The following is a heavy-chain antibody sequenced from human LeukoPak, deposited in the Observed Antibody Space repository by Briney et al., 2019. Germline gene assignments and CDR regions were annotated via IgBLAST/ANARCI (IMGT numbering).Heavy chain of an antibody. CDR3: ATRPYTAFDY. V-gene: IGHV4-34*01. CDR2: INHSGST. D-gene: IGHD2-2*02. J-gene: IGHJ4*02. Sequence: PSETLSLTCAVYGGSFSGYYWSWIRQPPGKGLEWIGEINHSGSTNYNPSLKSRVTISVDTSKNQFSLKLSSVTAADTAVYYCATRPYTAFDYWGQGTLVTVSS. CDR1: GGSFSGYY.